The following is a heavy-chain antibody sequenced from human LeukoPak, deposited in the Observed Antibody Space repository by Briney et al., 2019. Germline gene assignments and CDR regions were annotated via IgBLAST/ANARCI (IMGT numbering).Heavy chain of an antibody. Sequence: SETLSLTCAVYGGSFSGYYWSWIRQPPGKGLEWIGEINHSGSTNYNPSFKSRVTISVDTSKNQFSLKLSSVTAADTAVYYCARGRGVRGVYYNYWGQGTLVTVSS. D-gene: IGHD3-10*01. CDR3: ARGRGVRGVYYNY. CDR2: INHSGST. V-gene: IGHV4-34*01. CDR1: GGSFSGYY. J-gene: IGHJ4*02.